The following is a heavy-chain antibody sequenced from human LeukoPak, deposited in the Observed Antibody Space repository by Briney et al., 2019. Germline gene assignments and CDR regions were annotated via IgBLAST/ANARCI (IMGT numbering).Heavy chain of an antibody. CDR2: LYTSGTT. J-gene: IGHJ4*02. CDR3: ARAGGSVGWYGTIDS. V-gene: IGHV4-61*09. D-gene: IGHD6-19*01. Sequence: PSETLSLTCTLSGGSISSGSYYWTWIRQPAGKGLEWIGHLYTSGTTDYNPSLQSRVTISADTSKHQFSLRLTSVTAADTAVYYCARAGGSVGWYGTIDSWGQGTLVTVSS. CDR1: GGSISSGSYY.